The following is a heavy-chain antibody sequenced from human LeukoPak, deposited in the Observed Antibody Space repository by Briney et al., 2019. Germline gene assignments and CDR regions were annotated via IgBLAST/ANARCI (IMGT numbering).Heavy chain of an antibody. CDR3: AGSLGYCTSNVCYLKY. CDR2: ISAYNGNT. J-gene: IGHJ4*02. Sequence: GASVKVSCKASGYTFTSYGISWVRQAPGQGLEWMGWISAYNGNTNYAQKLQGRVTMTTDTSTNTAYMKLRSLRSDDTAVYYCAGSLGYCTSNVCYLKYWGQGTLVTVSS. V-gene: IGHV1-18*01. CDR1: GYTFTSYG. D-gene: IGHD2-8*01.